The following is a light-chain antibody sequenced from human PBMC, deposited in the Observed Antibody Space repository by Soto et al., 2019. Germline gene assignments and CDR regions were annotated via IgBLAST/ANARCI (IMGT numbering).Light chain of an antibody. Sequence: EIVLKQSPGTLSLSPGEGATLSCRASQSVSTNFFAWYQQKPGQAPRLLIYGASTRATGIPDRFSGSGSGTDFTLTISRLETEDFAVYYCQQYGRTSWTLGQGTKVDIK. CDR1: QSVSTNF. V-gene: IGKV3-20*01. J-gene: IGKJ1*01. CDR2: GAS. CDR3: QQYGRTSWT.